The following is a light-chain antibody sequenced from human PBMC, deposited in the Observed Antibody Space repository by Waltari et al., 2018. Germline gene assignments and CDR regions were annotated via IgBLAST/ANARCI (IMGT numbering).Light chain of an antibody. J-gene: IGLJ3*02. Sequence: QSALTQPASVSGSPGQSITISCTGTSSDVGGYKYVSWYQQHPGKAPKLMIYNVSKRASGVSNRFSGSKSGNTASLTISGLQAEDEADYYCCSYAGSTTSVVFGGGTKVTVL. CDR2: NVS. CDR1: SSDVGGYKY. CDR3: CSYAGSTTSVV. V-gene: IGLV2-23*02.